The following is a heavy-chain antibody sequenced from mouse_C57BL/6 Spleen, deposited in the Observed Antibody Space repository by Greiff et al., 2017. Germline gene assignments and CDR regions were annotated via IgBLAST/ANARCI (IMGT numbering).Heavy chain of an antibody. CDR2: IAPANGNT. J-gene: IGHJ3*01. Sequence: EVQLQQSVAELVRPGASVKLSCTASGFNIKNTYMPWVKQRPEQGLEWIGRIAPANGNTKYAPKFQGKATITADTSSNTAYLQLSSLTSEDTAIYYCARGDYDVRFAYWGQGTLVTVSA. D-gene: IGHD2-4*01. CDR3: ARGDYDVRFAY. V-gene: IGHV14-3*01. CDR1: GFNIKNTY.